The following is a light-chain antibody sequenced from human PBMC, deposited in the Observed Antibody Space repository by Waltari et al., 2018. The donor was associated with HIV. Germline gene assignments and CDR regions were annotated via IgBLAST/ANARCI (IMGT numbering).Light chain of an antibody. J-gene: IGKJ3*01. Sequence: DIQLTQSPSFLAASVGDRITITCQASQDIGDSLGWYQLKPGRPPRLLVYLASTLQTGVPSMFSGYASGPYFSLTINDLQPEDFATYYCQQLQNTPFTFGPGTTVDIK. CDR3: QQLQNTPFT. V-gene: IGKV1-9*01. CDR2: LAS. CDR1: QDIGDS.